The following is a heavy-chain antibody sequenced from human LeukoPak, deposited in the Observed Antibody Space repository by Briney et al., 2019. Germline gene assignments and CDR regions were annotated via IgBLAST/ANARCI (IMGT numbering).Heavy chain of an antibody. CDR2: IHTSGST. CDR3: ARGKVVAGTPGQNSWDY. V-gene: IGHV4-4*07. CDR1: GGSISSYY. D-gene: IGHD6-19*01. Sequence: SETLSLTCTVSGGSISSYYWNWIRQPAGKGLEWVGRIHTSGSTNYNPSLKSRITMSVDTSKNQFSLKLSSVTAADTAVYYCARGKVVAGTPGQNSWDYWGQGTLVTVSS. J-gene: IGHJ4*02.